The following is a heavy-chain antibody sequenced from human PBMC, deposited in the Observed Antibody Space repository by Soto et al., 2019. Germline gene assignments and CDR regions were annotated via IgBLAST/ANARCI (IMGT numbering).Heavy chain of an antibody. CDR3: AIYYVSAYYFTLDV. CDR2: IIPMFGTT. Sequence: ASVKVSCKASGGTFNSYAIAWARQAPGQGLEWMGGIIPMFGTTNYAQKFQGRVSMTADDFSRTAQMVLSSLRSEDTANYYCAIYYVSAYYFTLDV. J-gene: IGHJ6*01. D-gene: IGHD3-16*01. V-gene: IGHV1-69*13. CDR1: GGTFNSYA.